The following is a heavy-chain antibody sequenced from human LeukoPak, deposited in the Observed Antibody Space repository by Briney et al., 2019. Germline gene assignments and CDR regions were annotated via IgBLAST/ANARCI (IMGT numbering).Heavy chain of an antibody. Sequence: SVKVSCKASGGTFSSYAISWVRQAPGQGLEWMGGIIPIFGTANYAQKFQGRVTMTRDTSTSTVYMELSSLRSEDTAVYYCARDSPPVLRFYDSSGFFDYWGQGTLVTVSS. CDR2: IIPIFGTA. J-gene: IGHJ4*02. CDR3: ARDSPPVLRFYDSSGFFDY. D-gene: IGHD3-22*01. V-gene: IGHV1-69*05. CDR1: GGTFSSYA.